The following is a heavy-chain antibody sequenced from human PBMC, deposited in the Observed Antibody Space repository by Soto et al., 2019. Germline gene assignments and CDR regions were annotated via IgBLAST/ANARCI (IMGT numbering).Heavy chain of an antibody. V-gene: IGHV4-59*01. CDR2: IYYSGST. J-gene: IGHJ6*02. Sequence: SETLSLTCTVSGGSISTYYWSWIRQPPGKGLEWIGYIYYSGSTNYNPSLKSRVTISVDTSKNQFSLKLSSVTAADTAVYYCARVGYDSRHPYYNVMDVWGQGTTVSVSS. CDR3: ARVGYDSRHPYYNVMDV. D-gene: IGHD3-22*01. CDR1: GGSISTYY.